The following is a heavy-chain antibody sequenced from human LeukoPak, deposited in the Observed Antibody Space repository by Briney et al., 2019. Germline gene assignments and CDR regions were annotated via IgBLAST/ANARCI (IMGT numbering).Heavy chain of an antibody. V-gene: IGHV4-39*01. CDR3: ARQSFAPFQVGPETPIES. CDR1: GGSMSNIYY. D-gene: IGHD1-26*01. J-gene: IGHJ4*02. Sequence: SETLSLTCNVSGGSMSNIYYRCLIRQPTGKGLEWIGNIFYSGITYYNPSLRSRVTIAIDTSKNQFSLKLTSVTAADTAVYYCARQSFAPFQVGPETPIESWGQGTLGTASS. CDR2: IFYSGIT.